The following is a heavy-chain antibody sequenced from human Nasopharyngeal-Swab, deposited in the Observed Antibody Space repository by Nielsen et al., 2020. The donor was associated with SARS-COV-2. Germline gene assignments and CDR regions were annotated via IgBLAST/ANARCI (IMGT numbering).Heavy chain of an antibody. J-gene: IGHJ6*02. Sequence: GGSLRLSCAASGFTFSRFWMTWVRQAPGKGLEWVAYLKQDGSEEYYVDSVKGRFTISRDNSKNTLYLEMNSLRVEDTAVYYCAKAPYLRGLDVWGQGTTVTVSS. CDR1: GFTFSRFW. CDR3: AKAPYLRGLDV. D-gene: IGHD2-21*01. CDR2: LKQDGSEE. V-gene: IGHV3-7*03.